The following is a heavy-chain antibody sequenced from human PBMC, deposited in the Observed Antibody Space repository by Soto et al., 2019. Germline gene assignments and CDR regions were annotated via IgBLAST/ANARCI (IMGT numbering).Heavy chain of an antibody. V-gene: IGHV4-34*01. J-gene: IGHJ6*02. CDR1: GGSFSGYY. Sequence: QVQLQQWGAGLLKPSETLSLTCAVYGGSFSGYYWSWIRQPPGKGLEWIGEINHSGSTTYNPSLKSRVTISVDTSKNQFSLKLSSVTAADTAVYYCARIRIEYSSSWYDIGGMEVWGQGTTVTVSS. D-gene: IGHD6-13*01. CDR3: ARIRIEYSSSWYDIGGMEV. CDR2: INHSGST.